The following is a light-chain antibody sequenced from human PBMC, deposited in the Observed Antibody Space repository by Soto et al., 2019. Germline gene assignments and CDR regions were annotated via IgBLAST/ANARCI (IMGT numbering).Light chain of an antibody. V-gene: IGKV1-5*03. CDR2: KAS. Sequence: DIQMTQSPSTLSASVGDRVTITCRASQSISSWLAWYQQKPGKAPKLLIYKASSLESGVPSRFSGSGSGTEFTLTISSLQPDDFATYYGQQYNSLYTVGQGTNLEIK. CDR1: QSISSW. CDR3: QQYNSLYT. J-gene: IGKJ2*01.